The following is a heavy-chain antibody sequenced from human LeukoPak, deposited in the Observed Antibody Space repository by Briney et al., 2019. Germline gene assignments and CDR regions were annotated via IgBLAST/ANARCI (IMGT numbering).Heavy chain of an antibody. Sequence: SETLSLTCAVYGGSFSGYYWGWIRQPPGKGLEWIGSIYYSGSTYYNPSLKSRVTISVDTSKNQFSLKLSSVTAADTAVYYCARLRSNTIFGGVNSPYFDYWGLGTLVTVSS. V-gene: IGHV4-39*01. CDR2: IYYSGST. CDR3: ARLRSNTIFGGVNSPYFDY. D-gene: IGHD3-3*01. J-gene: IGHJ4*02. CDR1: GGSFSGYY.